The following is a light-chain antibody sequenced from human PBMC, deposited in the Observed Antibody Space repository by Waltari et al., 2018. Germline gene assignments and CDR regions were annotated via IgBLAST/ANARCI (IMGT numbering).Light chain of an antibody. V-gene: IGLV1-40*01. CDR1: SSNIGAGYD. J-gene: IGLJ3*02. Sequence: QSVLTQPPSVSAAPGHKVTISCIGSSSNIGAGYDVQWHFQLPSTAPKLLLYGNSDRPSGVPDRFSASKTGAFASLDITGLQAEDEAVYYCQSYDTDLSGWVFGGGTTVTVL. CDR3: QSYDTDLSGWV. CDR2: GNS.